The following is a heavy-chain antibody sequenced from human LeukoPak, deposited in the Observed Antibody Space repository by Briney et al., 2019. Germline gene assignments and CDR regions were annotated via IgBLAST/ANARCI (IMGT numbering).Heavy chain of an antibody. J-gene: IGHJ1*01. CDR3: ARHYGGNSVTAGFQY. D-gene: IGHD4-23*01. V-gene: IGHV1-69*04. CDR2: IIPILGIT. Sequence: SVKVSCKASGGTFSSYAISLEREASGHGLEWIGMIIPILGITHYAQRFEGRVTITADESATTVYMELSSVTSEDTALYFCARHYGGNSVTAGFQYWGQGTLVTVSS. CDR1: GGTFSSYA.